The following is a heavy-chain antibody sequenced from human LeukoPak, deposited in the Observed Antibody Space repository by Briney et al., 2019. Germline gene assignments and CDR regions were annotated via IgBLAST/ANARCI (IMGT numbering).Heavy chain of an antibody. V-gene: IGHV3-48*03. CDR2: ISSSGSTI. CDR1: GFTFSSYE. CDR3: ARDRYCSGANCYSHFDC. Sequence: GGSLRLSCAASGFTFSSYEMNWVRQAPGKGLEWVSYISSSGSTIYYADSVKGRFTISRDNSKNTLYLQIHSLRAEDTAIYYCARDRYCSGANCYSHFDCWGQGILVTVSS. D-gene: IGHD2-15*01. J-gene: IGHJ4*02.